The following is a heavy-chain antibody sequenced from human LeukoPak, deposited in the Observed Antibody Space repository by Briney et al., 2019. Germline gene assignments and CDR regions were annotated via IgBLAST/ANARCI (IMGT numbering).Heavy chain of an antibody. Sequence: PSETLSLTCAVYGGSFSGYYWSWIRQPPGKGLEWIGEINHSGSTNYNPSLKSRVTISVDTSKNQFSLKLTSVTAADTAVYYCARSLIPPTYWYFDSWGPGTLVTVSS. CDR3: ARSLIPPTYWYFDS. J-gene: IGHJ4*02. CDR2: INHSGST. CDR1: GGSFSGYY. D-gene: IGHD2-21*01. V-gene: IGHV4-34*01.